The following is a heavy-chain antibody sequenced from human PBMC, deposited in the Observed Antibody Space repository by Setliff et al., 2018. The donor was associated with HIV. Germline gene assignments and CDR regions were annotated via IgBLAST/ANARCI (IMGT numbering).Heavy chain of an antibody. CDR2: INQSGST. V-gene: IGHV4-34*01. Sequence: SETLSLTCAVYNASFSEYYRGWILQAPGKGLEWIGEINQSGSTNYNSSLRSRVTMSINLSKNQFSLKLTSVTAADTAVYYCAGRAYGPLEHWGQGNQVTVSS. CDR1: NASFSEYY. CDR3: AGRAYGPLEH. D-gene: IGHD4-17*01. J-gene: IGHJ4*02.